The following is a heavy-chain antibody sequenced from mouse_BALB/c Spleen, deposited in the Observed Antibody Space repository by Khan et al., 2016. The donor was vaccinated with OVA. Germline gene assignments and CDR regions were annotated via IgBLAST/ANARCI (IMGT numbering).Heavy chain of an antibody. CDR2: IYTYTGEP. J-gene: IGHJ4*01. D-gene: IGHD1-1*01. Sequence: QIQLVQSGPELKKPGETVKISCKASGYTFTNYGMNWVKQAPGKGLKWMGWIYTYTGEPTYADDFKGRFAFSVESSASTAFLQINNLTNDDTATYFCARGSRKSIDYWGQGTSVTVSS. CDR1: GYTFTNYG. CDR3: ARGSRKSIDY. V-gene: IGHV9-3-1*01.